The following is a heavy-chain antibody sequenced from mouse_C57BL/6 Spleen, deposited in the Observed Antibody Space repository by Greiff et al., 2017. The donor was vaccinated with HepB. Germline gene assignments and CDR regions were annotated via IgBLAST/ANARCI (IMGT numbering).Heavy chain of an antibody. Sequence: EVKLVESGGGLVQSGRSLRLSCATSGFTFSDFYMEWVRQAPGKGLEWIAASRNKANDYTTEYNASVKGRFIVSRDTSQSILYLQMNALRAEDTAIYYCARDVGAKDAWFAYWGQGTLVTVSA. D-gene: IGHD2-14*01. J-gene: IGHJ3*01. CDR1: GFTFSDFY. CDR2: SRNKANDYTT. CDR3: ARDVGAKDAWFAY. V-gene: IGHV7-1*01.